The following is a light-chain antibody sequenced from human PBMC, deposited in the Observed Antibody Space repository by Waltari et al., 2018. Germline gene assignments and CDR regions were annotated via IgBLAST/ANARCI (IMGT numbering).Light chain of an antibody. CDR1: SSDIGDYDY. J-gene: IGLJ1*01. Sequence: QSALTQPPSASRSPGESVTISCTGTSSDIGDYDYVSWYQQHPGKAPKLMIYAVIKRPSGVPDRFSGSKSGNTASLTVSGLQAEDEADYYCCSYAGTNNFYVFGTGTKVTVL. V-gene: IGLV2-8*02. CDR3: CSYAGTNNFYV. CDR2: AVI.